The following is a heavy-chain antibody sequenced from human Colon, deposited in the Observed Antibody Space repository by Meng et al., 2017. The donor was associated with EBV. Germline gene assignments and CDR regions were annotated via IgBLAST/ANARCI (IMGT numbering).Heavy chain of an antibody. CDR1: GDVVSSTGAA. V-gene: IGHV6-1*01. CDR2: TYYRSKWHN. CDR3: ARDYGTSRPFEY. J-gene: IGHJ4*02. Sequence: QVQLQQSGPVLVTPLPPLALPCANSGDVVSSTGAAWNWIRQSQSRGLEWLGRTYYRSKWHNDYAVSVKGRIAINPDTSKNQFFLQLNSVTPEDTAVYYCARDYGTSRPFEYWGQGILVTVSS. D-gene: IGHD1/OR15-1a*01.